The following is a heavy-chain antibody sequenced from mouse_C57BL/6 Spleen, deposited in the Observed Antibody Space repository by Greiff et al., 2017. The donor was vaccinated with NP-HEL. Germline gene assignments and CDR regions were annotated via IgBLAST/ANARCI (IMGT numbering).Heavy chain of an antibody. CDR3: TGQGTRGYFDY. CDR2: IRLKSDNYAT. V-gene: IGHV6-3*01. D-gene: IGHD3-3*01. Sequence: EVNVVESGGGLVQPGGSMKLSCVASGFTFSNYWMNWVRQSPEKGLEWVAQIRLKSDNYATHYAESVKGRFTISRDDSKSSVYLQMNNLRAEDTGIYYCTGQGTRGYFDYWGQGTTLTVSS. J-gene: IGHJ2*01. CDR1: GFTFSNYW.